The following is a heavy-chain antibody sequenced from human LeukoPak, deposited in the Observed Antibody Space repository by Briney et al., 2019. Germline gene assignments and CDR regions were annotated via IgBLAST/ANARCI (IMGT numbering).Heavy chain of an antibody. D-gene: IGHD2-2*01. CDR1: GYTFTSYD. CDR3: ARGYCSSTSCYLYWFDP. CDR2: MNPNSGNT. J-gene: IGHJ5*02. Sequence: ASVKVSCKASGYTFTSYDINLVRQATGQGLEWMGWMNPNSGNTGYAQKFQGRVTMTRNTSISTAYMELSSLRSEDTAVYYCARGYCSSTSCYLYWFDPWGQGTLVTVSS. V-gene: IGHV1-8*01.